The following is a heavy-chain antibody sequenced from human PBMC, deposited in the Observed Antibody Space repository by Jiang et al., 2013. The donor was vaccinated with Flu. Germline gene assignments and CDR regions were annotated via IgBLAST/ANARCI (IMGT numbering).Heavy chain of an antibody. Sequence: GPGLVKPSETLSLTCTVSGGSVSSGSYYRSWIRQPPGKGLEWIGYIYYSGSTNYNPSLKSRVTISVDTSKNQFSLKLSSVTAADTAVYYCARALYGSGPSRAYYYYGMDVWGQGTTVTVSS. CDR1: GGSVSSGSYY. D-gene: IGHD3-10*01. CDR3: ARALYGSGPSRAYYYYGMDV. V-gene: IGHV4-61*01. CDR2: IYYSGST. J-gene: IGHJ6*02.